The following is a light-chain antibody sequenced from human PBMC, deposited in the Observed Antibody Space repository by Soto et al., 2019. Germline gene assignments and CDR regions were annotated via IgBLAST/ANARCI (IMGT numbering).Light chain of an antibody. V-gene: IGKV1-39*01. Sequence: DIQMTQSPSALSAFVGDTVTITCRASQYNTTYLHWYQQKPGKAPTLLIYRASSLQGGVPSRFSGSGAGTDFTLTISSLHPEDFATYYCQQSYSMPLTFGGGTKVEIK. CDR3: QQSYSMPLT. CDR1: QYNTTY. CDR2: RAS. J-gene: IGKJ4*01.